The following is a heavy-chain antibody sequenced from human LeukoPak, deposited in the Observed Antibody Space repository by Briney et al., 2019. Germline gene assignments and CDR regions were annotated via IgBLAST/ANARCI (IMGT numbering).Heavy chain of an antibody. CDR2: ISSSSSYI. J-gene: IGHJ4*02. D-gene: IGHD3-10*01. V-gene: IGHV3-21*01. Sequence: GGSLRLSCAASGFTFSSYSMNWVRQAPGKGLEWVSSISSSSSYIYYADSVKGRFTISRDNVKNSLYLQMNSLRAEDTAVYYCATQLLWFGEPSFDYWGQGTLVTVSS. CDR1: GFTFSSYS. CDR3: ATQLLWFGEPSFDY.